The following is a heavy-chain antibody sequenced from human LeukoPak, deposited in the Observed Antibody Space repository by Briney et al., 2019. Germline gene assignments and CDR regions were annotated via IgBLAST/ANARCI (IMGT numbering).Heavy chain of an antibody. V-gene: IGHV3-53*01. J-gene: IGHJ6*02. D-gene: IGHD3-3*01. CDR3: ARDATTISDIPYGMDV. Sequence: GGSLRLSCAVSGFTVSSNYMCWVRQAAGKGLEWVSVIYSGGTTHYTDSVKGRFTISRDNSKNTLYLQMNSLRAEDTAVYYCARDATTISDIPYGMDVWGQGTTVTVSS. CDR2: IYSGGTT. CDR1: GFTVSSNY.